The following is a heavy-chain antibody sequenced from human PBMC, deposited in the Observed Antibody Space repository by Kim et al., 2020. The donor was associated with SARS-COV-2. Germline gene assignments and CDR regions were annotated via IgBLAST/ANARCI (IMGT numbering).Heavy chain of an antibody. CDR3: ARVSVSGDCSGGSCYSLDF. CDR1: GYTFSKD. J-gene: IGHJ4*02. CDR2: MNSKSGNT. D-gene: IGHD2-15*01. V-gene: IGHV1-8*01. Sequence: ASVKVSCKASGYTFSKDINWVRQAAGQGLEWMGWMNSKSGNTGYAQKFQGRVTMTRDTSIDTAYMELRSLRSEDTAVYFCARVSVSGDCSGGSCYSLDFWGQGTLVTVSS.